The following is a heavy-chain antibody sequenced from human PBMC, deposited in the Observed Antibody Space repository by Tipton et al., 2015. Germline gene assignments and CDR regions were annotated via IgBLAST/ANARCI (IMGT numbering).Heavy chain of an antibody. D-gene: IGHD3-22*01. CDR3: ARDFDSSGSH. Sequence: GSLRLSCGASGFSFSSHWMSWVRQAPGKGLEWVANINQDGSEKFYVDSVKGRFTISRDNAKNSLYLQMNSLRAEDTAVYYCARDFDSSGSHWGQGTLVTVSS. V-gene: IGHV3-7*01. J-gene: IGHJ4*02. CDR1: GFSFSSHW. CDR2: INQDGSEK.